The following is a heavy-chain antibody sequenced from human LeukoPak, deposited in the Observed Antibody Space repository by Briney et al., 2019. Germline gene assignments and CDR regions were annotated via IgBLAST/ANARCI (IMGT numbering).Heavy chain of an antibody. V-gene: IGHV3-30-3*01. Sequence: GGSLRLSCAASGFTFSSYAMHWVRQAPGKGLEWVAVISYDGSNKYYADSVKGRFTISRDNSKNTLYLQMNSLRAEDTAVYYCARDDFWSGYYYYYMDVWGKGTTVTVSS. CDR1: GFTFSSYA. D-gene: IGHD3-3*01. CDR3: ARDDFWSGYYYYYMDV. CDR2: ISYDGSNK. J-gene: IGHJ6*03.